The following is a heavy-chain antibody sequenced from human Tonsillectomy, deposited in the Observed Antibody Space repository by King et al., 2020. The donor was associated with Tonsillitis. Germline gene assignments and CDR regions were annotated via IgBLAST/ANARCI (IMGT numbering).Heavy chain of an antibody. V-gene: IGHV5-51*01. Sequence: QLVQSGAEVKKPGESLKISCKDSGYSLSTYWIGWVRQMPGKGLEWMGIIYPSDSDTRYSPSFQGQVTISADKSISTAYLQWSSLKASDTAMYYCARQRDSSGYYNSAFDIWGQGTLVTVSS. CDR2: IYPSDSDT. D-gene: IGHD3-22*01. CDR3: ARQRDSSGYYNSAFDI. CDR1: GYSLSTYW. J-gene: IGHJ3*02.